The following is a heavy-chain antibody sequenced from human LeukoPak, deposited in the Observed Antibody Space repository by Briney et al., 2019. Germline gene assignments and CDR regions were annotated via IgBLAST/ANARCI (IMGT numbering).Heavy chain of an antibody. V-gene: IGHV3-23*01. Sequence: GGSLRLSCGASGFIFRNYAMSWVRQAPGEGLEWVSGISDNGGGRYYTDSVKGRFTISRDNSKNMLYLQMNSLRAEDTAVYYCAKESGALGAPLYDYWGRGILVTASS. D-gene: IGHD4/OR15-4a*01. CDR3: AKESGALGAPLYDY. CDR1: GFIFRNYA. CDR2: ISDNGGGR. J-gene: IGHJ4*02.